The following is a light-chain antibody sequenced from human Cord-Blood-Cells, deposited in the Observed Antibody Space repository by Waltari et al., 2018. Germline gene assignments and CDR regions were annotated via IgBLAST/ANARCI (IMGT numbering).Light chain of an antibody. CDR1: SSDVGGYNY. Sequence: QSALTQPRSVSGSPGQSVTISCTGTSSDVGGYNYVSWYQQHPGKAPKLMIYDVMKRPSGVPYRFSGSKSGNTASLTIAGLQAEDEADYYCCSYAGSYTWVFGGGTKLTVL. J-gene: IGLJ2*01. V-gene: IGLV2-11*01. CDR2: DVM. CDR3: CSYAGSYTWV.